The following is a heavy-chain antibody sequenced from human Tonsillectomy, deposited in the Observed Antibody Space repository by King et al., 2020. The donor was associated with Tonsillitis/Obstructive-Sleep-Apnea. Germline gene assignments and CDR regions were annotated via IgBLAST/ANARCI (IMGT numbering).Heavy chain of an antibody. V-gene: IGHV4-61*01. CDR3: ASLTDWNYPLGDDAFDI. Sequence: QLQLQESGPGLVKPSETLSLTCTVSGGSVSSGSYYWSWIRQPPGKGLEWIGYIYYSGSTNYNPSLKSRVTISVDTSKNQFSLKLSSVTAAYTAVYYCASLTDWNYPLGDDAFDIWGQGTMVTVSS. D-gene: IGHD1-7*01. J-gene: IGHJ3*02. CDR1: GGSVSSGSYY. CDR2: IYYSGST.